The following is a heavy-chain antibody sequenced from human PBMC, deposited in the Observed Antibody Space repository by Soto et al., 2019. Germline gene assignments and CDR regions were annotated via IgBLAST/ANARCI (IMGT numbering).Heavy chain of an antibody. D-gene: IGHD2-21*02. CDR2: ISYDGSNK. J-gene: IGHJ4*02. CDR1: GFTFSSYG. Sequence: PGGSLRLSCAASGFTFSSYGMHWVRQAPGKGLEWVAVISYDGSNKYYADSVKGRFTISRDNSKNTLYLQMNSLRAEDTAVYYCAKGRAYCGGDCYFYPIDYWGQGTLVTVSS. V-gene: IGHV3-30*18. CDR3: AKGRAYCGGDCYFYPIDY.